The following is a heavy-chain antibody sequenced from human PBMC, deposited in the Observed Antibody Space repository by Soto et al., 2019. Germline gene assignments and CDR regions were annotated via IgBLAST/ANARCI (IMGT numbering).Heavy chain of an antibody. J-gene: IGHJ5*02. CDR3: ARIAIVTGTTWFDP. CDR1: GYTFTSYG. CDR2: ISAYNGNT. D-gene: IGHD1-7*01. V-gene: IGHV1-18*01. Sequence: QVQLVQSGAEVKKPGASVKVSCKASGYTFTSYGISWVRQAPGQGLEGMGWISAYNGNTNYAQKLQGRVTMTTDTSTSTAYMELRSLRSEDTAVYYGARIAIVTGTTWFDPWGQGTLVTVSS.